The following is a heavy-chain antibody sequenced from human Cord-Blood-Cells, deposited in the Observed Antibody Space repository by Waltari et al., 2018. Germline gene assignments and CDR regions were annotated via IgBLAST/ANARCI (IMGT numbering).Heavy chain of an antibody. Sequence: QVQLQQWGAGLLKPSETLSLTCAVYGGSFSGYYWSWIRQPPGKGVGWVWEKNHSGSTNHNPSLKRPGNITRGTVKNQFSLELGSVTAAEQAGYFCARPESRRLYKLVDPWGQGTLVTVSS. D-gene: IGHD1-1*01. CDR2: KNHSGST. CDR3: ARPESRRLYKLVDP. J-gene: IGHJ5*02. CDR1: GGSFSGYY. V-gene: IGHV4-34*01.